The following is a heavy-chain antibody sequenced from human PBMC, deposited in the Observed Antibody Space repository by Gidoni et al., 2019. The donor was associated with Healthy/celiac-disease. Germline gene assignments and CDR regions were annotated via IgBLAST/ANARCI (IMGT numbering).Heavy chain of an antibody. CDR1: GYTFTGYY. CDR2: INPNSGGT. V-gene: IGHV1-2*04. CDR3: ARADYYDFWSGYSEGNYYFDY. J-gene: IGHJ4*02. D-gene: IGHD3-3*01. Sequence: QVQLVQSGAEVKKPGASVKVSCKASGYTFTGYYMHWVRQAPGQGLEWMGWINPNSGGTNYAQKFQGWVTMTRDTTISTAYMELSRLRSDDTAVYYWARADYYDFWSGYSEGNYYFDYWGQGTLVTVSS.